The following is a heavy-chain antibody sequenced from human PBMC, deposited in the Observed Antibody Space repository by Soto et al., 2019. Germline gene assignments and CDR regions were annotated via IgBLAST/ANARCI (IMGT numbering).Heavy chain of an antibody. Sequence: PGGSLRLSCAASGFTVSSYGMHWVRRAPGKGLVWVSRIKGDGSETNYADSVKGRFTISRDNAKNTLYLQLNSLRAEDTAVYYCIRGNSGYGNFDYWGQGTRVTVSS. CDR2: IKGDGSET. CDR3: IRGNSGYGNFDY. D-gene: IGHD5-12*01. V-gene: IGHV3-74*01. J-gene: IGHJ4*02. CDR1: GFTVSSYG.